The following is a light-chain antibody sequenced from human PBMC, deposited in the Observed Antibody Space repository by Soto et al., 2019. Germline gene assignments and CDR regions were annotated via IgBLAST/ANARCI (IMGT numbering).Light chain of an antibody. J-gene: IGLJ3*02. CDR2: GNT. CDR1: SSNIGSGYD. Sequence: QAVVTQPPSVSGAPGQRVTISCTGSSSNIGSGYDVHWYQQLPGTAPKLLIYGNTNRPSGVPDRFSGSKSGTSASLAITGLQAEDEADYYFQSYDSSLSDWVFGGGTKLTVL. CDR3: QSYDSSLSDWV. V-gene: IGLV1-40*01.